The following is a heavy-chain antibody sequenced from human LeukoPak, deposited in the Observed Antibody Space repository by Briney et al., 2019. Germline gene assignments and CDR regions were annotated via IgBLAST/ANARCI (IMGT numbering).Heavy chain of an antibody. CDR3: ARADYYDSSGLDY. Sequence: SETLSLTCAVYGGSFSAYYWNWIRQPRGKGLEWIGSIYYSGSTYYNPSLKSRVTISVDTSKNQFSLKLSSVTAADTAVYYCARADYYDSSGLDYWGQGTLVIVSS. CDR1: GGSFSAYY. D-gene: IGHD3-22*01. J-gene: IGHJ4*02. CDR2: IYYSGST. V-gene: IGHV4-34*01.